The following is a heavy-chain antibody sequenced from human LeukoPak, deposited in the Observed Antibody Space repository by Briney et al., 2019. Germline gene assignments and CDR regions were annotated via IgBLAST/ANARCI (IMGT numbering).Heavy chain of an antibody. CDR1: GFTFSSYN. V-gene: IGHV3-21*01. J-gene: IGHJ4*02. CDR2: ISSSSSYI. Sequence: GGSLRLSCAASGFTFSSYNMNWVRQAPGKGLEWVSSISSSSSYIYYADSVKGRFTISRDNAKNSLYLQMNSLRAEDTAVYYCARGSPSLVDYWGQGTLVTVSS. CDR3: ARGSPSLVDY.